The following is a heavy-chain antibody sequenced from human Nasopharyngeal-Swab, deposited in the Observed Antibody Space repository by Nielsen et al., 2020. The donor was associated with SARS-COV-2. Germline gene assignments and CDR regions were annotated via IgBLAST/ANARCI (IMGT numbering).Heavy chain of an antibody. V-gene: IGHV3-48*02. J-gene: IGHJ4*02. D-gene: IGHD3-10*01. CDR1: GFAFTDYS. Sequence: GESLKISCAASGFAFTDYSMDWVRQAPGKGLEWVSYISRRSDTIYYADSVKGRFTISRDNVKNSLYLQMNSLRDEDTAVYYCARAPDSSTYGLRYWGLGTLVTVSS. CDR2: ISRRSDTI. CDR3: ARAPDSSTYGLRY.